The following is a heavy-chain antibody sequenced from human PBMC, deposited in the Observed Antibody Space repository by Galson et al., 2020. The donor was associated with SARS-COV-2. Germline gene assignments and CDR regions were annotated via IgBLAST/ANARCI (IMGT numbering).Heavy chain of an antibody. V-gene: IGHV3-30*18. CDR3: AKVSGGPYFYGSGQFDS. J-gene: IGHJ4*02. CDR2: ISYDGSNK. Sequence: TGGSLRLSCAASGFTFSSYGMHWVRQAPGKGLEWVAVISYDGSNKYYADSVKGRFTISRDNSKNTLYLQMNSLRAEDTAVSYCAKVSGGPYFYGSGQFDSWGQGTLVTVSS. CDR1: GFTFSSYG. D-gene: IGHD3-10*01.